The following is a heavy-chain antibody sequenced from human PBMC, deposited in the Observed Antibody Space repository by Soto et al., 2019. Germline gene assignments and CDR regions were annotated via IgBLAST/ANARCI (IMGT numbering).Heavy chain of an antibody. V-gene: IGHV1-18*01. CDR2: ISAYNGNT. Sequence: ASVKVSCKASGYTFTSYGISWVRQAPGQGLEWMGWISAYNGNTNYAQKLQGRVTMTTDTSTSTAYMELRSLRSDDTAVCYCAIDWWELLGGDAFDIWGQATMVTVSS. D-gene: IGHD1-26*01. J-gene: IGHJ3*02. CDR1: GYTFTSYG. CDR3: AIDWWELLGGDAFDI.